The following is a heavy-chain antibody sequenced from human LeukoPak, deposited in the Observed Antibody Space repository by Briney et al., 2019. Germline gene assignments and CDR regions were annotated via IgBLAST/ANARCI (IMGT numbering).Heavy chain of an antibody. D-gene: IGHD3-10*01. Sequence: PSETLSLTCAVSGYSISSGYYWGWIRQPPGKGLEWIGSIYHSGSAYYNPSLKSRVTISVDTSKNQFSLKLSSVTAADTAVYYCARQEYYYGSGSYYPFDYWGQGTLVTVSS. V-gene: IGHV4-38-2*01. J-gene: IGHJ4*02. CDR1: GYSISSGYY. CDR3: ARQEYYYGSGSYYPFDY. CDR2: IYHSGSA.